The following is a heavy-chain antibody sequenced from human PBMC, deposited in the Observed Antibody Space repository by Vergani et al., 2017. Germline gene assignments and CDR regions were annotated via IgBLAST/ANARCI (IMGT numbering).Heavy chain of an antibody. V-gene: IGHV3-48*04. CDR3: ARALGGTTYYYDSSGYYPFDY. CDR2: ISSSSSYT. D-gene: IGHD3-22*01. Sequence: EVQLLESGGGLVQPGGSLRLSCAASGFTFSSYAMSWVRQAPGKGLEWVSYISSSSSYTNYADSVKGRFTISRDNAKNSLYLQMNSLRAEDTAVYYCARALGGTTYYYDSSGYYPFDYWGQGTLVTVSS. CDR1: GFTFSSYA. J-gene: IGHJ4*02.